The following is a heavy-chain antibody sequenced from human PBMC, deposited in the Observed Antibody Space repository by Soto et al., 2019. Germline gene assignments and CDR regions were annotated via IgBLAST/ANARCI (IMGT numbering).Heavy chain of an antibody. V-gene: IGHV2-70*01. Sequence: SGPTLVNPTHTLTLPCTFSGFSLSTSGMCVSWIRQPPGKALEWLALIDWDDDKYYSTSLKTRLTISKDTSKNQVVLTMTNMDPVDTATYYCARSIAARGAVRYYYYGMDVWGQGTTVTVS. D-gene: IGHD6-6*01. J-gene: IGHJ6*02. CDR2: IDWDDDK. CDR1: GFSLSTSGMC. CDR3: ARSIAARGAVRYYYYGMDV.